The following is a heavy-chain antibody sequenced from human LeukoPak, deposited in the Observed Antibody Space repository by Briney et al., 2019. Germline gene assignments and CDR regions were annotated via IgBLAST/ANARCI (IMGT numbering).Heavy chain of an antibody. V-gene: IGHV3-30*18. Sequence: GGSLRLSCAASGFTVSSNYMSWVRQAPGKGLEWVAVISSDGYNKYYSDSVKGRCTISRDNSNNTVYLQMDSLRTGDTAVYYCAKALSMTTGGYFQHWGQGTLVTVSS. D-gene: IGHD4-17*01. CDR1: GFTVSSNY. CDR2: ISSDGYNK. J-gene: IGHJ4*02. CDR3: AKALSMTTGGYFQH.